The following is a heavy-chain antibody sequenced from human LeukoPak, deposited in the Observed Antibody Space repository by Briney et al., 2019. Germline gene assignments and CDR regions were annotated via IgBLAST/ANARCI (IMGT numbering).Heavy chain of an antibody. J-gene: IGHJ4*02. CDR2: ITSTTNYI. V-gene: IGHV3-21*01. Sequence: GSLRLSCAASGFPLSGYSMNWVRQAPRKGPEWVSSITSTTNYIYYADSVKGRFTISRDNAKNSLYLQMHSLRAEDTAVYYCARVGYCSSSTCRNYFDYWGQGTLVTVSS. CDR3: ARVGYCSSSTCRNYFDY. D-gene: IGHD2-2*01. CDR1: GFPLSGYS.